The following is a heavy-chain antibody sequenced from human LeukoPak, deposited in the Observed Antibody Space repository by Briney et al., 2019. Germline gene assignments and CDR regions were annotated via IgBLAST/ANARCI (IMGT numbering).Heavy chain of an antibody. Sequence: GGSLRLSCAASGFTFSSYGMHWVRQAPGKGLEWVAVIWYDGSNKYYADSVKGRFTISRDNSKNTLYLQMNSLRAEDTAVYYCAREYDYVWGSYRYTNHYFDYWGQGTLVTVSS. CDR1: GFTFSSYG. J-gene: IGHJ4*02. CDR2: IWYDGSNK. CDR3: AREYDYVWGSYRYTNHYFDY. D-gene: IGHD3-16*02. V-gene: IGHV3-33*01.